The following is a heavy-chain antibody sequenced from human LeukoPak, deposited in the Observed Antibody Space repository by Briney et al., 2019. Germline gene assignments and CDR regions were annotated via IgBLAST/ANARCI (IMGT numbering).Heavy chain of an antibody. V-gene: IGHV1-46*01. Sequence: GASVKVSFKTSGYNFIYYYIHWVRPAPGQGLEWMALINPSGGSTSYAQKFQGRVTMTRDTSTSTVYMELRSLRSEDTAVYYCARGPYSSGWYGLDYWGQGTLVTVSS. D-gene: IGHD6-19*01. CDR3: ARGPYSSGWYGLDY. J-gene: IGHJ4*02. CDR1: GYNFIYYY. CDR2: INPSGGST.